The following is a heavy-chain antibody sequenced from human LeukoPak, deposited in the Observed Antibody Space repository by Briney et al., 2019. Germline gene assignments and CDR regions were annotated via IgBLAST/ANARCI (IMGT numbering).Heavy chain of an antibody. Sequence: ASVKVSCKASGYTFTSYGINWVRRAPGQGLEWMGWISAYNGNTNHAQKLQGRVTMTTDTSTSTAYMELRSLRSDDTAVYYCARDDALVATGSFDYWGQGTLVTVSS. J-gene: IGHJ4*02. CDR2: ISAYNGNT. CDR3: ARDDALVATGSFDY. V-gene: IGHV1-18*01. D-gene: IGHD5-12*01. CDR1: GYTFTSYG.